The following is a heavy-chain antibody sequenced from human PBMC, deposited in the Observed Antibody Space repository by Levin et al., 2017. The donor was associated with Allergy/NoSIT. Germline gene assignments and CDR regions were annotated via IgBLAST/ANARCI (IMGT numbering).Heavy chain of an antibody. Sequence: GGSLRLSCAASGFTFSSYAMHWVRQAPGKGLEWVAVISYDGSNKYYADSVKGRFTISRDNSKNTLYLQMNSLRAEDTAVYYCARGQYSSSWYWGSVEYFQHWGQGTLVTVSS. CDR1: GFTFSSYA. CDR2: ISYDGSNK. CDR3: ARGQYSSSWYWGSVEYFQH. V-gene: IGHV3-30-3*01. D-gene: IGHD6-13*01. J-gene: IGHJ1*01.